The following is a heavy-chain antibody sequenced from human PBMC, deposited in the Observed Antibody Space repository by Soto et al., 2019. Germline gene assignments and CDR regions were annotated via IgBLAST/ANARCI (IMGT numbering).Heavy chain of an antibody. CDR1: GFTFITYN. CDR3: ARSDPAVLHFDY. V-gene: IGHV3-33*01. Sequence: GGSLRLSCITSGFTFITYNMNWVRQAPGKGLEWVSVIWYDGSNKYYADSVKGRFTISRDNSKNTLYLQMNSLRAEDTAVYYCARSDPAVLHFDYWGQGTLVTVSS. D-gene: IGHD2-8*01. CDR2: IWYDGSNK. J-gene: IGHJ4*02.